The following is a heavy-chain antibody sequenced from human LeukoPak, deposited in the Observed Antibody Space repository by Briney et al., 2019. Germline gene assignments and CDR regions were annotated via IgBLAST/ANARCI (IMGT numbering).Heavy chain of an antibody. J-gene: IGHJ4*02. CDR2: IYHSGST. Sequence: SETLSLTCTVSGGSISSYYWSWIRQPPGKGLEWIGYIYHSGSTYYNPSLKSRVTVSVDRSKNQFSLKLSSVTAADTAVYYCARDDSDRGLRQFDYWGQGTLVTVSS. V-gene: IGHV4-59*12. CDR3: ARDDSDRGLRQFDY. D-gene: IGHD5-12*01. CDR1: GGSISSYY.